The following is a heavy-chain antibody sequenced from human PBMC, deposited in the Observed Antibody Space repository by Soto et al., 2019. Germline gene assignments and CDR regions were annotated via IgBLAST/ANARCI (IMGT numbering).Heavy chain of an antibody. J-gene: IGHJ6*02. D-gene: IGHD6-19*01. Sequence: PGESLKISCKGSGYSFTSYWIGWVRQMPGKGLEWMGIIYPGDSDTRYSPSFQGQVTISADKSISTAYLQGSSLKASDTAMYYCARHNIGSGWYGGASTGPLKVYYYGMDVWGQGTTVTVSS. CDR2: IYPGDSDT. V-gene: IGHV5-51*01. CDR1: GYSFTSYW. CDR3: ARHNIGSGWYGGASTGPLKVYYYGMDV.